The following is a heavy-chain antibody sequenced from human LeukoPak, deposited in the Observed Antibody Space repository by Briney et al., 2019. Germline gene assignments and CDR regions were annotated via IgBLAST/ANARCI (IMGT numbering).Heavy chain of an antibody. CDR3: ARQFYYDRSGFFEGAY. Sequence: HGESLKISCKGSGYTFSTYWIAWVRQMPGKGLEWMGSVYPGDSDARYSPSFQGRVTVSADRSISTAYLQWSSLKASDTAMYYCARQFYYDRSGFFEGAYWGQGSLVTVSS. CDR1: GYTFSTYW. CDR2: VYPGDSDA. J-gene: IGHJ4*02. V-gene: IGHV5-51*01. D-gene: IGHD3-22*01.